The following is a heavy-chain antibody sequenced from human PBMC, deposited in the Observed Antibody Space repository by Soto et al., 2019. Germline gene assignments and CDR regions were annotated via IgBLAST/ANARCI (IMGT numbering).Heavy chain of an antibody. CDR2: IYYSGST. CDR1: GGSISSYY. J-gene: IGHJ6*02. Sequence: SETLSLTCTVSGGSISSYYWSWIRQPPGKGLEWIGYIYYSGSTNYNPSLKSRVTISVDTSKNQFSLKLSSVTAADTAVYYCARVRGSHYYYYGMDVWDQGTTVTVSS. D-gene: IGHD3-10*01. CDR3: ARVRGSHYYYYGMDV. V-gene: IGHV4-59*01.